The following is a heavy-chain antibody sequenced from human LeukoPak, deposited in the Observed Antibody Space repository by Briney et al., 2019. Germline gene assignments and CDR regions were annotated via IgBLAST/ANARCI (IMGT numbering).Heavy chain of an antibody. D-gene: IGHD4-17*01. Sequence: ASVKVSCKASGYTFTSYDINWVRQATGQGLEWMGWMNPNSGNTGYAQKFQGRVTMTEDTSTDTAYMELSSLRSEDTAVYYCATGSNGETGPFDYWGQGTLVTVSS. J-gene: IGHJ4*02. CDR3: ATGSNGETGPFDY. CDR2: MNPNSGNT. CDR1: GYTFTSYD. V-gene: IGHV1-8*01.